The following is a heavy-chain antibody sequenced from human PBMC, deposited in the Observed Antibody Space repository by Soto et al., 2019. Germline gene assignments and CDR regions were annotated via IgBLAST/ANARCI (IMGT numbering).Heavy chain of an antibody. D-gene: IGHD3-16*02. CDR2: IKSKTDGGTT. Sequence: KPGGSLRLSCAASGFTFDNAWMSWVRQAPGKGLEWVGRIKSKTDGGTTDYAAPVKGRFTISRDDSKNTLYPQMNSLKTEDTAVYYCTTDGRVYDYVWGSYRSAFPYYFDYWGQGTLVTVSS. V-gene: IGHV3-15*01. CDR3: TTDGRVYDYVWGSYRSAFPYYFDY. CDR1: GFTFDNAW. J-gene: IGHJ4*02.